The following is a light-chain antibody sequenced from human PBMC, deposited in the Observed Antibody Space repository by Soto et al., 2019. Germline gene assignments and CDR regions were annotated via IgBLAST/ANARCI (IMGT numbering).Light chain of an antibody. CDR1: QGISTY. Sequence: DIQMTQSPSSLSASVGDRVTITCRASQGISTYLAWYQQKPGKVPKLLIYTASTLQSGVPSRFGGSGSGTDFTLTITSLQPEDVATYYCQKYNSAPWTFGQGTNIEIK. J-gene: IGKJ1*01. CDR3: QKYNSAPWT. CDR2: TAS. V-gene: IGKV1-27*01.